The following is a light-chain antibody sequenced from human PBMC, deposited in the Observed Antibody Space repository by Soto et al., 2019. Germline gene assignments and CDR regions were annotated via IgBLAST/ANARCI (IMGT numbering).Light chain of an antibody. V-gene: IGKV3-20*01. CDR1: QSVSSNY. CDR3: QKYGSSPWT. Sequence: EIVLTQSPGTLSLSPGERATLSCRASQSVSSNYLAWYQQKPGQAPRPLIYCASSRATGIPDRFSGSGAGTDFTLTISRLESEDFAVYYCQKYGSSPWTFGQGTKVEIK. J-gene: IGKJ1*01. CDR2: CAS.